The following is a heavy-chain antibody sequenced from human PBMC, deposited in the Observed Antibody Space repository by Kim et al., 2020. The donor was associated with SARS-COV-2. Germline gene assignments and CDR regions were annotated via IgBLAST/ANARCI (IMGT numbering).Heavy chain of an antibody. V-gene: IGHV1-69*01. J-gene: IGHJ4*02. Sequence: AHSAQKVPSRATITADESTSPAYMELSSLRSEDTAVYYCARDHRYYFDYWGQGTLVTVSS. CDR2: A. CDR3: ARDHRYYFDY.